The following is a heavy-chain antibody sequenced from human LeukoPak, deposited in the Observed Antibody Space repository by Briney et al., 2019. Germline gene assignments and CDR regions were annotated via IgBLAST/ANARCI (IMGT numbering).Heavy chain of an antibody. CDR1: GGSFCGYY. Sequence: KPSETLSLTCAVYGGSFCGYYWSWIRQPPGKGLEWIGEINHSGSTNYNPSLKSRVTISVDTSKNQFSLKLSSVTAADTAVYYCARSIVVVPAAFDYWGQGTLVTVSS. CDR2: INHSGST. D-gene: IGHD2-2*01. V-gene: IGHV4-34*01. CDR3: ARSIVVVPAAFDY. J-gene: IGHJ4*02.